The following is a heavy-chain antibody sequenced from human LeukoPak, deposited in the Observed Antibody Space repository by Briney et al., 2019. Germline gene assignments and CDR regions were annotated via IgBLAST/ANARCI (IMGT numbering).Heavy chain of an antibody. Sequence: PSETLSLTCTVSGGSISSYYWSWIRQPPGKGLEWIGYIYYSGSTNYNPSLKSRVTISVDTSKNQFSLKLSSVTAADTAVYYCARVGVTGELYPGYYYYMNVWGKGTTVTVSS. CDR1: GGSISSYY. V-gene: IGHV4-59*01. CDR3: ARVGVTGELYPGYYYYMNV. J-gene: IGHJ6*03. CDR2: IYYSGST. D-gene: IGHD1-20*01.